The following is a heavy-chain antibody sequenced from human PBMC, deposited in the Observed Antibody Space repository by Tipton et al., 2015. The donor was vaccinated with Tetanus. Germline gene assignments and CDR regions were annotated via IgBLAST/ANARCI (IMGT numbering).Heavy chain of an antibody. Sequence: QSGAEVKEPGESLKISCQGSGYNFNLYWIAWVRQMPGKGLEWMGIIYPGDSDTTYSPSFQGQVTISADRYMSTAYLQWRSLKASDTAMYFCARRLGPYTGDQIWHFDLWGRGTLVTVSS. D-gene: IGHD7-27*01. J-gene: IGHJ2*01. CDR2: IYPGDSDT. CDR1: GYNFNLYW. V-gene: IGHV5-51*01. CDR3: ARRLGPYTGDQIWHFDL.